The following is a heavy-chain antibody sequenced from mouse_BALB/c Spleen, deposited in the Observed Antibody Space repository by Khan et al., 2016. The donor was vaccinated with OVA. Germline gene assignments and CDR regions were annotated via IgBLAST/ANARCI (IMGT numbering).Heavy chain of an antibody. CDR2: INAYTGEP. V-gene: IGHV9-3-1*01. Sequence: QIQLVQSGPELKKPGETVKISCKASGYTFTNYGMNWVKQSPGKALKWMGWINAYTGEPTYADDFKGRFAFSLETSASTAYLQINNLKNEDTATYFCARPPYFSYTLDHWGQGTSVTVSS. CDR3: ARPPYFSYTLDH. J-gene: IGHJ4*01. D-gene: IGHD2-10*01. CDR1: GYTFTNYG.